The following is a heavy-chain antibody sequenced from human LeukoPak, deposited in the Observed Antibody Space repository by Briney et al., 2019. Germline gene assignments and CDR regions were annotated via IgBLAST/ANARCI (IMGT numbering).Heavy chain of an antibody. CDR1: QFTFSHYG. V-gene: IGHV3-33*06. Sequence: GGSLTLSCVASQFTFSHYGMHWVRQAPGKGLERVAVIWNDGSSQFYADSVKGRFTIFRDNFQNTVYLQMNSLRADDTAVYYCAKDAQRGFDYSNSLEYWGRGTLVTVSS. D-gene: IGHD4-11*01. J-gene: IGHJ4*02. CDR3: AKDAQRGFDYSNSLEY. CDR2: IWNDGSSQ.